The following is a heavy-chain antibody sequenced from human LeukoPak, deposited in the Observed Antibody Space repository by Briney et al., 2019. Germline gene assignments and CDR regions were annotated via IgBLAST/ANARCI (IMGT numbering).Heavy chain of an antibody. CDR3: ARGVVVVPAAVLPNNYGMDV. V-gene: IGHV3-74*01. CDR1: GITFNNYW. Sequence: PGGSLRLSCAVSGITFNNYWMHWVRQAPGKGLVWVSRINSDGSSTSYADSVKGRFTISRDNAKNTLYLQMNSLRAEDTAVYYCARGVVVVPAAVLPNNYGMDVWGQGTTVTVSS. D-gene: IGHD2-2*01. J-gene: IGHJ6*02. CDR2: INSDGSST.